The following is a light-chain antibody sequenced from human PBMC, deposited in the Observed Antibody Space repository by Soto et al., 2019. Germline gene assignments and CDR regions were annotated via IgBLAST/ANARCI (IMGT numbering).Light chain of an antibody. CDR2: EVS. CDR1: SSDVGGYNY. V-gene: IGLV2-8*01. CDR3: SSYEGSNTFV. Sequence: QSALTQPPSASGSPGQSVTISCTGTSSDVGGYNYVSWYQQHPGKAPKLMIYEVSKRPSGVPDRFSGSKSGNTASLTVSGLQAEDEADYYCSSYEGSNTFVFGTGTSSPS. J-gene: IGLJ1*01.